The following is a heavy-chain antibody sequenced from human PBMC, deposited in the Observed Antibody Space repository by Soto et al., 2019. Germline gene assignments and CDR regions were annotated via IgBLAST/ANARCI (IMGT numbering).Heavy chain of an antibody. V-gene: IGHV3-20*04. Sequence: EGSLRLSCAASGFTIDNYGMGWVRQVPGKGLEWVSGMYWKDGNTHYADSVKGRFTISRDNAKNSLFLQLNSLRAEDTALYYCVRSGDYRSGSYWYFFDYWGQGALVTVSS. CDR1: GFTIDNYG. CDR2: MYWKDGNT. J-gene: IGHJ4*02. D-gene: IGHD3-10*01. CDR3: VRSGDYRSGSYWYFFDY.